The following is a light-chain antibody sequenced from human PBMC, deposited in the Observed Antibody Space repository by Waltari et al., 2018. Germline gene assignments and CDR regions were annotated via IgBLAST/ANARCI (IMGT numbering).Light chain of an antibody. Sequence: DIHLTQSPSFLSASVGDRVTITCRASQGISSNLAWYQQKPGKAPKLLIYRASTLQSGVPSRFSGSESGTDFTLTISSLQPEDFANYYCLQLNSYPRTFGQGTKVEVK. V-gene: IGKV1-9*01. CDR2: RAS. CDR3: LQLNSYPRT. J-gene: IGKJ1*01. CDR1: QGISSN.